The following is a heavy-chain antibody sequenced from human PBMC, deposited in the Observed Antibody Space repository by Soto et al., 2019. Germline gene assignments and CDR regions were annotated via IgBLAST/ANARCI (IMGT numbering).Heavy chain of an antibody. CDR1: GFTLSNYA. V-gene: IGHV3-23*01. J-gene: IGHJ4*02. CDR3: AKDPYSGASFMRAVDY. Sequence: EVQLLESGGGLGQPGGSLRLSCAASGFTLSNYAMTWVRQAPGKGLEWVSTIGSGGDSTYYADAVKGRFTISRDNSKNTLYLQMNSLRGEDTAVYYCAKDPYSGASFMRAVDYWRQGTLVTVSS. CDR2: IGSGGDST. D-gene: IGHD6-19*01.